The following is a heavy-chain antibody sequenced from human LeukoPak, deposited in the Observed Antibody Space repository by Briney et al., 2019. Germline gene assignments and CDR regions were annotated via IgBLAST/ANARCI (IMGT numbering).Heavy chain of an antibody. D-gene: IGHD3-16*02. CDR2: IYHSGST. J-gene: IGHJ4*02. Sequence: SETLSLTCTVSGYSISSGYYWGWIRQPPGKGLEWIGSIYHSGSTYYNPSLKSRVTISVDTSKNQFSLKLSSVTAADTAVYYCASLIGTNYDYVWGSYPLWYFDYWGQGTLVTVSS. V-gene: IGHV4-38-2*02. CDR3: ASLIGTNYDYVWGSYPLWYFDY. CDR1: GYSISSGYY.